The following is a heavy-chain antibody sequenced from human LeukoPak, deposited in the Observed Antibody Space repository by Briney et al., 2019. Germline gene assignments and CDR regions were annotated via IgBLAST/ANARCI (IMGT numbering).Heavy chain of an antibody. CDR3: ARHSTMGNDAFDI. J-gene: IGHJ3*02. CDR1: GGSISSSSYY. D-gene: IGHD1-26*01. Sequence: PSETLSLTCTVSGGSISSSSYYWGWIRQPPGKGLEWIGSIYYSGSTYYNPSLKSRVTISVDTSKNQFSLKLTSVTAADTAVYYCARHSTMGNDAFDIWGRGTMVTVSS. CDR2: IYYSGST. V-gene: IGHV4-39*01.